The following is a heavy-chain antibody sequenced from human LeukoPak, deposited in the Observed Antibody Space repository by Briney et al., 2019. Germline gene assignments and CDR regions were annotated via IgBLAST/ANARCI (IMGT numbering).Heavy chain of an antibody. D-gene: IGHD1-14*01. CDR3: ARDPERGALDY. J-gene: IGHJ4*02. CDR2: IGGSGGST. CDR1: GFTFSSYA. V-gene: IGHV3-23*01. Sequence: GGSLRLSCAASGFTFSSYAMSWVRQAPGKGLEWVSAIGGSGGSTYYADSVKGRFTISRDNSKNTLYLQMNSLRAEDTAVYHCARDPERGALDYWGQGTLVTVSS.